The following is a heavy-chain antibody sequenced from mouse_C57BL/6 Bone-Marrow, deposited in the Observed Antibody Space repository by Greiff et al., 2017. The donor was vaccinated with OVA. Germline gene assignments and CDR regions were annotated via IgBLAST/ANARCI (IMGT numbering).Heavy chain of an antibody. V-gene: IGHV1-69*01. J-gene: IGHJ2*01. CDR1: GYTFTSYW. D-gene: IGHD2-13*01. CDR3: AREGDYEDYFDY. CDR2: IDPSDSYT. Sequence: QVQLQQSGAELVMPGASVKLSCKASGYTFTSYWMHWVKQRPGQGLEWIGEIDPSDSYTNYNQKFTGKSTLTVDKSSSTAYMQLRSLTSEDSAVYYCAREGDYEDYFDYWGQGTTLTVSS.